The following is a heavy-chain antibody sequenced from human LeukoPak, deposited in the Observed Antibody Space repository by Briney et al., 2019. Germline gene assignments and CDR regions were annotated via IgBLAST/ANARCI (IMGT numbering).Heavy chain of an antibody. CDR3: ARGGSMTTVTIDY. Sequence: SETLSLTCTVSGGSISSSSYYWGWIRQPPGKGLEWIGSIYYNGSTYYNPSLKSRVTISVDTSKNQFSLKLSSVTAADTAVYYCARGGSMTTVTIDYWGQGTLVTVSS. CDR2: IYYNGST. CDR1: GGSISSSSYY. D-gene: IGHD4-17*01. V-gene: IGHV4-39*07. J-gene: IGHJ4*02.